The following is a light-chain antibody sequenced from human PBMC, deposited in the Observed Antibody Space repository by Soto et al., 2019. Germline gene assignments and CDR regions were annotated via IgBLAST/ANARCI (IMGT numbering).Light chain of an antibody. J-gene: IGLJ1*01. Sequence: QCALTRPASASGTAGEGGTISCSGSSSNIGSNTVNWYQQLPGTAPKLLIYSNNQRPSGVPDRFSGSKSGTSASLAISGHQSEDEADYYCAAWDDSLNAHYVFGTGTKVTVL. CDR2: SNN. CDR1: SSNIGSNT. CDR3: AAWDDSLNAHYV. V-gene: IGLV1-44*01.